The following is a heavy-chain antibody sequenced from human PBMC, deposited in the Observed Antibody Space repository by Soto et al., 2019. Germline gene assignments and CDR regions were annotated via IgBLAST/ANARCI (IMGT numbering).Heavy chain of an antibody. J-gene: IGHJ4*02. CDR3: ARQPDRNNRCYNY. V-gene: IGHV4-39*01. CDR2: IYYSGSS. D-gene: IGHD1-1*01. Sequence: SEPLSLTCSVSGDYLSSRSYYWGWIRQPPGKGLEWIGSIYYSGSSYYNPSPKSRVTMSVDTSTNQFSLNLSSVTAADTAVYFCARQPDRNNRCYNYWGQGTLVTVSS. CDR1: GDYLSSRSYY.